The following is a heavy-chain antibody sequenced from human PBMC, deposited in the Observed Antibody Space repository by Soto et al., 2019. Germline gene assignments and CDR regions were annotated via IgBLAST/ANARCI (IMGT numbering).Heavy chain of an antibody. V-gene: IGHV1-3*01. D-gene: IGHD3-9*01. CDR2: INAGNGNT. J-gene: IGHJ5*02. Sequence: GASVKVSCKASGYTFTSYAMHWVRQAPGQRLEWMGWINAGNGNTKYSQKFQGRVTITRDTSASTAYMELSSLRSEDTAVYYCARVAAGYYDILTGYYRKNNWFDPWGQGTLVTVSS. CDR3: ARVAAGYYDILTGYYRKNNWFDP. CDR1: GYTFTSYA.